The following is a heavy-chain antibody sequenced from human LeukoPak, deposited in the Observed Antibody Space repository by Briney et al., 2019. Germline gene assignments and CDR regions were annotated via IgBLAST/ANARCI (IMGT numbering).Heavy chain of an antibody. CDR1: GFTFSSYS. CDR2: ISSSSSYI. Sequence: GGSLRLSCAASGFTFSSYSMNWVRQAPGKGLEWVSTISSSSSYIYYADSVKGRFTISRDNAKNSLYLQMNSLRAEDTAVYYCARGALQIEFDYWGQGTLVTVPS. CDR3: ARGALQIEFDY. J-gene: IGHJ4*02. V-gene: IGHV3-21*01.